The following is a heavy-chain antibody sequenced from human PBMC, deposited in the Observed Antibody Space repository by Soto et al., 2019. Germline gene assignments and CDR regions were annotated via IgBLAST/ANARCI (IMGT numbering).Heavy chain of an antibody. CDR1: GFTFSSYW. D-gene: IGHD3-9*01. J-gene: IGHJ4*02. CDR3: ARLVFTTDVDILPVASFDY. CDR2: IKQDGSEK. Sequence: EVQLVESGGGLVQPGGSLRLSCAASGFTFSSYWMSWVRQAPGKGLEWVANIKQDGSEKYYVDSVKGRFTISRDNAKNSLYLQMNSLRAEDTAVYYCARLVFTTDVDILPVASFDYWGQGTLVTVSS. V-gene: IGHV3-7*01.